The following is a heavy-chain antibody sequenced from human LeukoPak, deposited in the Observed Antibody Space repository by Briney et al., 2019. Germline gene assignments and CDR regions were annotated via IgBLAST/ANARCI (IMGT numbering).Heavy chain of an antibody. D-gene: IGHD3-22*01. Sequence: SVKVSCKASGGTFSSYAISWVRQAPGQGLEWMGRIIPILGIANYAQKFQGRVTITADKSTSTAYMELRSLRSEDTAVYYCARADRGGAFDIWGQGTMVTVSS. J-gene: IGHJ3*02. CDR1: GGTFSSYA. V-gene: IGHV1-69*04. CDR3: ARADRGGAFDI. CDR2: IIPILGIA.